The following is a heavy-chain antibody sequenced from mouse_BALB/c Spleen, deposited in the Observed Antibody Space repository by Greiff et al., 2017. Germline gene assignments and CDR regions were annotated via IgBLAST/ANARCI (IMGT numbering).Heavy chain of an antibody. D-gene: IGHD1-1*01. V-gene: IGHV1S137*01. CDR2: ISTYYGDA. J-gene: IGHJ4*01. Sequence: QVQLQQSGAELVRPGVSVKISCKGSGYTFTDYAMHWVKQSHAKSLEWIGVISTYYGDASYNQKFKGKATMTVDKSSSTAYMELARLTSEDSAIYYCARGVLRSYYYAMDYWGQGTSVTVSS. CDR3: ARGVLRSYYYAMDY. CDR1: GYTFTDYA.